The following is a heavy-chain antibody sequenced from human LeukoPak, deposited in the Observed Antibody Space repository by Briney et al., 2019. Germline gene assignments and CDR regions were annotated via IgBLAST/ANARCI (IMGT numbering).Heavy chain of an antibody. V-gene: IGHV4-39*07. CDR3: ARERGTWIPKGYYFDY. CDR2: IYYTGST. Sequence: SETLSLTCTVSGGSISRSTYYWGWIRQPPGKGLEWIGSIYYTGSTYYNSSLKSRVTISVDTSKNQFSLKLSSLTAADTAVYYCARERGTWIPKGYYFDYWGQGTLVTVSS. J-gene: IGHJ4*02. CDR1: GGSISRSTYY. D-gene: IGHD5-18*01.